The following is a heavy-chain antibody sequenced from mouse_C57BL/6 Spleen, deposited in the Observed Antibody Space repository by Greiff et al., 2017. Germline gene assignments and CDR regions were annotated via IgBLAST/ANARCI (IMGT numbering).Heavy chain of an antibody. CDR1: GFSLSTSGMG. V-gene: IGHV8-12*01. Sequence: QVTLKESGPGLLQSSQTLSLTCSFSGFSLSTSGMGVSWLRQPSGKGLEWLAHIYWDDDKRYNPSLKSRLTISKDTSRNQVFLKITSVDTADTATYYCARRDYYSNYLFDYWGQGTTLTGSS. D-gene: IGHD2-5*01. J-gene: IGHJ2*01. CDR2: IYWDDDK. CDR3: ARRDYYSNYLFDY.